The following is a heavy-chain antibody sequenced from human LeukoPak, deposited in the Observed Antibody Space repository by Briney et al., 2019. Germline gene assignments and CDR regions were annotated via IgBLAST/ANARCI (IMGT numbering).Heavy chain of an antibody. CDR3: ARDRYSSGWFGAFGI. CDR2: ISSSSSSI. Sequence: GGSGRLSCAASGFTFISYSMNWVGQAPGKGLEWVSYISSSSSSIKYADSVEGRFTISRDNAKNSLYLQMNSLRDEDTAVYYCARDRYSSGWFGAFGIWGQGTVVTVSS. D-gene: IGHD6-19*01. V-gene: IGHV3-48*02. CDR1: GFTFISYS. J-gene: IGHJ3*02.